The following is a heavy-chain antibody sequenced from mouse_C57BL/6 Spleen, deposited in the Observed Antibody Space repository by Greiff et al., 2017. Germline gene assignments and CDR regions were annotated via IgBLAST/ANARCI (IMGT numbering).Heavy chain of an antibody. CDR1: GYSITSGYD. D-gene: IGHD1-1*01. V-gene: IGHV3-1*01. Sequence: EVKVVESGPGMVKPSQSLSLTCTVTGYSITSGYDWHWIRHFPGNKLEWMGYISYSASTNYNPSLKSRISITHDTSKNHFFLKLNSVTTEDTATYYCARKSSYYAMDYWGQGTSVTVSS. J-gene: IGHJ4*01. CDR2: ISYSAST. CDR3: ARKSSYYAMDY.